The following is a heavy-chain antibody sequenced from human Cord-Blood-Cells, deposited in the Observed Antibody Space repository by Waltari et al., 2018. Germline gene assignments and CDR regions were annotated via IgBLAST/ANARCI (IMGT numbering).Heavy chain of an antibody. Sequence: QVQLVQSGAEVKKPGSSVKVSCKASGGTCSSYAISWVRQAPGPGLEWMGGISPIFGTANYAQKFQGRVTITADESTSTAYMELSSLRSEDTAVYYCASHYDSSGYYYYYGMDVWGQGTTVTVSS. V-gene: IGHV1-69*01. D-gene: IGHD3-22*01. CDR2: ISPIFGTA. CDR1: GGTCSSYA. CDR3: ASHYDSSGYYYYYGMDV. J-gene: IGHJ6*02.